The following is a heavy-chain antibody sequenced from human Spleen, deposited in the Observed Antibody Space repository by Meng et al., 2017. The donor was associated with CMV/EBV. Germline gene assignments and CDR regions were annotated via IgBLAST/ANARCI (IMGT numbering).Heavy chain of an antibody. Sequence: GSLSSVNYYWSWIRQHPGKGLEWIGFIHHNGSTYYKPSLKSRVTISGDTSENQFSLKLTSVTAADTAVYYCARGRDFWGGSVHFDYWGQGTLVTVSS. CDR2: IHHNGST. J-gene: IGHJ4*02. CDR3: ARGRDFWGGSVHFDY. CDR1: GSLSSVNYY. D-gene: IGHD3-3*01. V-gene: IGHV4-31*02.